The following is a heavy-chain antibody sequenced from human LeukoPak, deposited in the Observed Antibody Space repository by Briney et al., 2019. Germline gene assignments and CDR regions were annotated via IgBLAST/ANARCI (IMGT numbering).Heavy chain of an antibody. Sequence: SETLSLTCAVYGGSFSGYYWSWIRQPPGKGLEWIGEINHSGSTNYNPSLKSRVTISVDTSKNQFSLKLSSVTAADTAVYYCARATVRGLFDPWGQGTLVTVSS. V-gene: IGHV4-34*01. D-gene: IGHD4-17*01. CDR3: ARATVRGLFDP. CDR2: INHSGST. J-gene: IGHJ5*02. CDR1: GGSFSGYY.